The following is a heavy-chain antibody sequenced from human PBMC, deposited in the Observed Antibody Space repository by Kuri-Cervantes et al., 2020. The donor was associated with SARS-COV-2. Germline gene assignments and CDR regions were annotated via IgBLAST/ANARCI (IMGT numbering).Heavy chain of an antibody. D-gene: IGHD3-3*01. Sequence: SCDVYGGSFRRYYWSWIRQPPGKGLEWIGEINHSGSTNYNPSLKSRVTISVDTSKNQFSLKLSSVTAADTAVYYCARAVYDFWSGYSHYYYYYGMGFWGQGTTVTVSS. CDR1: GGSFRRYY. J-gene: IGHJ6*02. CDR2: INHSGST. CDR3: ARAVYDFWSGYSHYYYYYGMGF. V-gene: IGHV4-34*01.